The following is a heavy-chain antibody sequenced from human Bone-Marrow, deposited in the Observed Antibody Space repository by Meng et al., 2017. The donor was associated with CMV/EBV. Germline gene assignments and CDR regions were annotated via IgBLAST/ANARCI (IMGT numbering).Heavy chain of an antibody. CDR2: VYYSGSP. D-gene: IGHD3-3*01. Sequence: SETLSLTCTVSGDSVSSYYWSWIRQPPGKGLEWIGYVYYSGSPNYNPSLKSRVTMSVDTSKNQISLTLTSVTAADTAMYYWARTKYYNFWTGYYPLLDALDIWGQGTMVTVSS. J-gene: IGHJ3*02. CDR1: GDSVSSYY. CDR3: ARTKYYNFWTGYYPLLDALDI. V-gene: IGHV4-59*02.